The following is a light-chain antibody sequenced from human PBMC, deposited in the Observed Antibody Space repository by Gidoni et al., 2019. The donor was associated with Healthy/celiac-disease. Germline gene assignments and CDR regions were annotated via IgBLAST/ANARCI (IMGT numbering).Light chain of an antibody. Sequence: DIQMTQSPSSLSASVGDRVTITCRASQSIRSYLNWYQQKPGKAPKLLIYAASSLQSGVPSRFSGSGSGTDFTLTISSLQPEDFETYYCQESYSTPRTFGPGTKVDIK. CDR2: AAS. V-gene: IGKV1-39*01. CDR1: QSIRSY. J-gene: IGKJ3*01. CDR3: QESYSTPRT.